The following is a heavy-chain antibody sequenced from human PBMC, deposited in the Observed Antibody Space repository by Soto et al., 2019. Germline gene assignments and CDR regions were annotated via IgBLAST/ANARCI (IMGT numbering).Heavy chain of an antibody. J-gene: IGHJ3*02. D-gene: IGHD6-19*01. V-gene: IGHV3-23*01. Sequence: EVQLLESGGGLVQPGGSLRLSCEVSGFSFSSYALSWVRQAPGKGLEWVSAISPAGDNSHYGSSVEGRFTISRDNSWSKLYLQMNSLRADDTAVYYCVKLRTGWLNDAFEIWGQGTMVTVSS. CDR2: ISPAGDNS. CDR1: GFSFSSYA. CDR3: VKLRTGWLNDAFEI.